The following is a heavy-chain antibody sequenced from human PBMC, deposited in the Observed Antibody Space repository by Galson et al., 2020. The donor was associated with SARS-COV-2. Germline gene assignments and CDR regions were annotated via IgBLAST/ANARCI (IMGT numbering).Heavy chain of an antibody. CDR3: AKDQGSDYGEQLDF. D-gene: IGHD4-17*01. CDR1: GFTFDRYA. Sequence: GGSLRLSCAASGFTFDRYALAWVRQAPGKGLEWISSIRNNGVRTYFADSVRGRFAISRDYSKSTVFLQMNNLRAEDTAIYYCAKDQGSDYGEQLDFWGQGTLVTVSS. CDR2: IRNNGVRT. V-gene: IGHV3-23*01. J-gene: IGHJ4*02.